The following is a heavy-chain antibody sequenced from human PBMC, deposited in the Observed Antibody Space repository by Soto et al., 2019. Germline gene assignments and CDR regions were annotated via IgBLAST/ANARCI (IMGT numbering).Heavy chain of an antibody. J-gene: IGHJ6*02. CDR3: ASLPGIAAAGPYGMDV. Sequence: EVQLVESGGGLVKPGGSLRLSCAASGFTFSSYSMNWVRQAPGKGLEWVSSISSSSSYIYYADSVKGRFTISRDNAKNSLYLQMNSLRAEDTAVYYCASLPGIAAAGPYGMDVWGQGTTVTVSS. CDR2: ISSSSSYI. V-gene: IGHV3-21*01. D-gene: IGHD6-13*01. CDR1: GFTFSSYS.